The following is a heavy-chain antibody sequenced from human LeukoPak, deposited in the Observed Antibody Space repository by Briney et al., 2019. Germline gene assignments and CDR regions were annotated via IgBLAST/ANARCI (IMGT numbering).Heavy chain of an antibody. V-gene: IGHV4-34*01. J-gene: IGHJ4*02. CDR3: ARGNFPSTFDY. D-gene: IGHD3-3*01. Sequence: PSGTLSLTCAVYGGSFSGYYWSWIRQPPGKGLEWIGEIYHSGSTNYNPSLKSRVTISVDKSKNQFSLKLSSVTAADTAVYYCARGNFPSTFDYWGQGTLVTVSS. CDR1: GGSFSGYY. CDR2: IYHSGST.